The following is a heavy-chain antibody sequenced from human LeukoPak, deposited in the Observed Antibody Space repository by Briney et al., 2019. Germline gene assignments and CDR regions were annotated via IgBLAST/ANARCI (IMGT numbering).Heavy chain of an antibody. V-gene: IGHV3-30-3*01. CDR2: ISYDGSNK. J-gene: IGHJ4*02. CDR1: GGSISSYY. D-gene: IGHD2-2*01. CDR3: ARDLYCSSTSCTHFDY. Sequence: LSLTCTVSGGSISSYYWSWVRQAPGKGLEWVAVISYDGSNKYYADSVKGRFTISRDNSKNTLYLQMNSLRAEDTAVYYCARDLYCSSTSCTHFDYWGQGTLVTVSS.